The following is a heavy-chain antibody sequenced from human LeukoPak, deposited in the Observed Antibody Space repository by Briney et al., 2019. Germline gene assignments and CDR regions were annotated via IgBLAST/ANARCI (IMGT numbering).Heavy chain of an antibody. CDR2: ITPSGGT. V-gene: IGHV1-2*02. CDR3: ARELVLAARPVWFDP. Sequence: ASVKVSCKASGYTFTSYAIHWVRQAPGQGLEWMGWITPSGGTNYPQKFQGRVAITWDTSITTAYMDLSRLTSDDTAVYYCARELVLAARPVWFDPWGQGTLVTVSS. D-gene: IGHD6-6*01. J-gene: IGHJ5*02. CDR1: GYTFTSYA.